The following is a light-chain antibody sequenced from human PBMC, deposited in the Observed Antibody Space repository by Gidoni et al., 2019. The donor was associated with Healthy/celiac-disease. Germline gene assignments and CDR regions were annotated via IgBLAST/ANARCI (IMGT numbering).Light chain of an antibody. V-gene: IGKV1-39*01. CDR2: ASS. CDR1: QSISSY. Sequence: DIQMTQSPSSLSASVGDRVTITCRSSQSISSYLHWYQQKPGKAPKLLIYASSSLQSGVPSRFSVSGSGTDFTLTISSLQPEDFATYYCQQSYSTPLLTFGGGTKVEIK. J-gene: IGKJ4*01. CDR3: QQSYSTPLLT.